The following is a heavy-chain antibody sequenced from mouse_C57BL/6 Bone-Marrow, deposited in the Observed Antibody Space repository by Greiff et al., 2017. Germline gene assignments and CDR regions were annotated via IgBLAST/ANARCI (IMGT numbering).Heavy chain of an antibody. D-gene: IGHD2-4*01. J-gene: IGHJ4*01. V-gene: IGHV1-64*01. CDR3: ATAYDYDDYPMDY. Sequence: QVQLQQPGAELVKPGASVKLSCKASGYTFTNYWMHWVKQRPGQGLEWIGMMHPNGGSPDYNEKFKSEATLSVDKSFRTAYMELSSQTSEDSAVYYCATAYDYDDYPMDYWCQGTSVTVSS. CDR2: MHPNGGSP. CDR1: GYTFTNYW.